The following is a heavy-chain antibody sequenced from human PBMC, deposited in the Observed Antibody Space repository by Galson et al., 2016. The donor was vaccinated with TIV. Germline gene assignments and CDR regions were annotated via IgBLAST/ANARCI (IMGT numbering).Heavy chain of an antibody. CDR1: GYTFPEFY. J-gene: IGHJ4*02. D-gene: IGHD4-17*01. Sequence: SVKVSCKASGYTFPEFYLHWVRQAPGQGLEWMGWISPNSGDTNYPQKFQGRVTMTRDTSITTAYMELTTLTSDDTAVYYCARFVYGDYVDYWGQGTLVIVSS. CDR3: ARFVYGDYVDY. V-gene: IGHV1-2*02. CDR2: ISPNSGDT.